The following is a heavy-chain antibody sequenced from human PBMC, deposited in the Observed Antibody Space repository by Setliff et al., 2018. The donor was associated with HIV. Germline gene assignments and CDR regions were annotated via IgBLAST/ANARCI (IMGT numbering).Heavy chain of an antibody. CDR2: INAGNGNT. V-gene: IGHV1-3*01. CDR3: ATGGSVPGGNWFDP. D-gene: IGHD2-2*01. CDR1: GYTFTSYA. Sequence: ASVKVSCKASGYTFTSYAMHWVRQAPGQRLEWMGWINAGNGNTKYSQKFQGRVTMTRNTSIGTAYMELSSLRSEDTAVYYCATGGSVPGGNWFDPWGQGTLVTVSS. J-gene: IGHJ5*02.